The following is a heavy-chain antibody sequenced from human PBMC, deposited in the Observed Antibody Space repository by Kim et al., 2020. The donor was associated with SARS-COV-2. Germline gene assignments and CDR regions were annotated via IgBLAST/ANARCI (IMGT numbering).Heavy chain of an antibody. Sequence: SETLSLTCTVSGGSISSGGYYWSWIRQHPGKGLEWIGYIYYSGSTYYNPSLKSRVTISVDTSKNQFSLKLSSVTAADTAVYYCARDRTTPGYYYYGMDVWGQGTTVTVSS. D-gene: IGHD1-1*01. CDR1: GGSISSGGYY. CDR2: IYYSGST. J-gene: IGHJ6*02. CDR3: ARDRTTPGYYYYGMDV. V-gene: IGHV4-31*03.